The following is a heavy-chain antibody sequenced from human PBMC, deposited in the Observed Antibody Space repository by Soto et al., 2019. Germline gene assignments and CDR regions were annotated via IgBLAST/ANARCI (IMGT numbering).Heavy chain of an antibody. Sequence: QVQLVQSGAEVKKPGSSVKVSCKASGYTFTGYYMHWVRQAPGQGLEWMGWINPNSGGTNYARKFQGWVTMTRDTSMSTAYVAMSRLRSDDTAVYYCGRHRVSNSYDYYGMAVWGQGTTVTVSS. V-gene: IGHV1-2*04. CDR3: GRHRVSNSYDYYGMAV. CDR1: GYTFTGYY. J-gene: IGHJ6*02. D-gene: IGHD7-27*01. CDR2: INPNSGGT.